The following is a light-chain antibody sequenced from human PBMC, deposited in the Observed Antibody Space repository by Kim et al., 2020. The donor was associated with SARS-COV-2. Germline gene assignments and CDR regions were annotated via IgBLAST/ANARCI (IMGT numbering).Light chain of an antibody. J-gene: IGKJ3*01. CDR1: QDISNY. CDR2: DAS. V-gene: IGKV1-33*01. CDR3: QQYDKLPRT. Sequence: DIQMTQPPSSLSASVGDRVTITCQASQDISNYLNWYQQKPGKAPKLLLYDASNLETGVPSRFSGSGSGTDFTFTISSLQPEDIATYYWQQYDKLPRTFGPGTKVEIK.